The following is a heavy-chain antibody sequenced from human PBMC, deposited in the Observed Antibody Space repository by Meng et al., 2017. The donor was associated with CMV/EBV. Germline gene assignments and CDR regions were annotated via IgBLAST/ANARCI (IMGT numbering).Heavy chain of an antibody. J-gene: IGHJ4*02. V-gene: IGHV1-18*01. CDR3: ARDRPIRETYYYDSSGYQPFDY. Sequence: QGPADQAGAEVKHPWTSVKVSCKPSGYTFTSYGISWVQQAPGKGLEWMGWISAYNGNTNYAQKLQGRVTMTTDTSTSTAYMELRSLRSDDTAVYYCARDRPIRETYYYDSSGYQPFDYWGQGTLVTVSS. CDR1: GYTFTSYG. D-gene: IGHD3-22*01. CDR2: ISAYNGNT.